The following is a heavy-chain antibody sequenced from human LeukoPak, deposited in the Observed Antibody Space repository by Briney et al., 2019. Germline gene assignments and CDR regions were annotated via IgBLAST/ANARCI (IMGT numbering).Heavy chain of an antibody. Sequence: GGPLRLSCAASGFTFSDYYMAWVREAPGKGLECVANITQDGSERYYVDSVKGRFTISRDNGMNSLYLQMSSRRAEDTAVYYCARDALWHYSGYVVDLWGQGALVTVSS. V-gene: IGHV3-7*01. D-gene: IGHD5-12*01. CDR1: GFTFSDYY. J-gene: IGHJ4*02. CDR3: ARDALWHYSGYVVDL. CDR2: ITQDGSER.